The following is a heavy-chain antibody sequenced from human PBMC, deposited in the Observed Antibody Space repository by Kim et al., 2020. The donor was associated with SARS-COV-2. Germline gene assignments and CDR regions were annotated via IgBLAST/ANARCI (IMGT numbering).Heavy chain of an antibody. D-gene: IGHD2-15*01. CDR2: IYPSDSDT. J-gene: IGHJ6*02. Sequence: GESLKISCQGSGYTFTNFWIGWVRQMPGKGLEWMGTIYPSDSDTRYSPSFQGQVTISADKSINTAYLQWSSLKASDTAMYYCARTRLPGGIYYYYPLDVWGRGTTVTVSS. CDR1: GYTFTNFW. CDR3: ARTRLPGGIYYYYPLDV. V-gene: IGHV5-51*01.